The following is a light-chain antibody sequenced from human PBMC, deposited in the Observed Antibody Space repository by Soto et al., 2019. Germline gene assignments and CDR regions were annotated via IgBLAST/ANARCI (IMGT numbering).Light chain of an antibody. CDR3: SSYTTSTTLNYV. V-gene: IGLV2-14*03. Sequence: QSVLPQPASVSGSPGQSITISCTGRNSDVGGYNYVSWYQHHPGKAPKLMIYDVSNRPSGVSNRFSGSKSGNTASLTISGLQAEDEADYYCSSYTTSTTLNYVFGTGTKVTVL. CDR2: DVS. CDR1: NSDVGGYNY. J-gene: IGLJ1*01.